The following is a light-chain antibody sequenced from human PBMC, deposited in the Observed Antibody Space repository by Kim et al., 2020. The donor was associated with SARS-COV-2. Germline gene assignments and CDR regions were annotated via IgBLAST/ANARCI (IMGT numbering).Light chain of an antibody. J-gene: IGKJ4*01. Sequence: EIVMTQSPATLSVSLGERATLSCRASRSVSSHLAWYQQKPGQGPRLLIYGASTRATGVPDRFSGSGSGTDFTLTISSLHSEDFAVYYCQHYVNWPLTFGGGTKVDIK. CDR2: GAS. V-gene: IGKV3-15*01. CDR1: RSVSSH. CDR3: QHYVNWPLT.